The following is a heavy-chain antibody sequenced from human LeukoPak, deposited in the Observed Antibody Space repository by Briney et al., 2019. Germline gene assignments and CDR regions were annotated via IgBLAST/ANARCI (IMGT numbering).Heavy chain of an antibody. Sequence: ASVKVSCKASGYTFTSYYMHWVRQAPGQGLEWMGIINPSGGSTSYAQKFQGRVTMTRDTSTSTVYMELSSLRSEDTAVYYCARDAPGGGHGTYYYYGMDVWGQGTTVTVSS. J-gene: IGHJ6*02. V-gene: IGHV1-46*01. CDR3: ARDAPGGGHGTYYYYGMDV. D-gene: IGHD3-10*01. CDR1: GYTFTSYY. CDR2: INPSGGST.